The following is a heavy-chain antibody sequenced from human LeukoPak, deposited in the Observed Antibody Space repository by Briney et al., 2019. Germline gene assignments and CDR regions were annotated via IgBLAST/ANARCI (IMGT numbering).Heavy chain of an antibody. D-gene: IGHD6-25*01. CDR2: ISSSSSTI. CDR1: GFTFSSYS. J-gene: IGHJ3*02. V-gene: IGHV3-48*04. Sequence: PGGSLRLSCAASGFTFSSYSMYWVRQAPGKGLEWVSYISSSSSTIYYADSVKGRFTISRDNAKNSLYLQMNSLRAEDTAVYYCARDWANSTGDAFDIWGQGTMVTVSS. CDR3: ARDWANSTGDAFDI.